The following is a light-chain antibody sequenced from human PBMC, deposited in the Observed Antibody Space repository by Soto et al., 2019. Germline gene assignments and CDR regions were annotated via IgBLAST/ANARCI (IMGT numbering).Light chain of an antibody. CDR3: QQRSIWPLT. V-gene: IGKV3-11*01. CDR1: QSVSSY. Sequence: EIVLTQSPATLSLSPGERATLSCRASQSVSSYLAWYQQKPGQGPRLLIYDASNRATGIPARFSGSGSGTEFTLTISSLEPEDVAVYYCQQRSIWPLTFGGGTKVEI. CDR2: DAS. J-gene: IGKJ4*01.